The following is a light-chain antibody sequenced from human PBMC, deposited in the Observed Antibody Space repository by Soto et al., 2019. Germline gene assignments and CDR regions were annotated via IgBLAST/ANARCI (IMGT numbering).Light chain of an antibody. V-gene: IGLV2-11*01. Sequence: QSVLTQPRSVSGSPGQSVTFSFTGTSNDVGNYNYVSWYQQHPGKAPKLMIYEVSKRTSGVPDRFSGSKSGNTASLTISGLQGEDEADYYCCSYAGSYTWVFGGGTKLTVL. CDR2: EVS. J-gene: IGLJ3*02. CDR3: CSYAGSYTWV. CDR1: SNDVGNYNY.